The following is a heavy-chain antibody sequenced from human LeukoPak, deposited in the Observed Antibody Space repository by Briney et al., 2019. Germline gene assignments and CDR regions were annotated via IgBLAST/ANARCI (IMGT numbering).Heavy chain of an antibody. CDR3: ARSPDIGTVDF. CDR1: GFTFSSFW. J-gene: IGHJ4*02. CDR2: IDQGGSAT. Sequence: GGSLGLSCVASGFTFSSFWMSWVRQTPGKGLEWVANIDQGGSATYYVGFVEGRFTISRDNAKNSLYLQMNSLRAEDTAVYYCARSPDIGTVDFWGQGALVTVSS. V-gene: IGHV3-7*01. D-gene: IGHD1-1*01.